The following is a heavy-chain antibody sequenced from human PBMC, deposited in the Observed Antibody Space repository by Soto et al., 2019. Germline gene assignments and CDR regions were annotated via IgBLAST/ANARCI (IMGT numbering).Heavy chain of an antibody. CDR1: GGSFSGYY. J-gene: IGHJ4*02. CDR2: INHSGST. Sequence: QVQLQQCGAGLLKPSETRSLTCAVYGGSFSGYYWSWLRQPPGTGLEWLGEINHSGSTNYNPSLKSRVTISVDTSKNQFSLKLSSVSASDTAVYYCARGVKDYDGSGYPPFDYWGQGTLVTVSS. D-gene: IGHD3-22*01. V-gene: IGHV4-34*01. CDR3: ARGVKDYDGSGYPPFDY.